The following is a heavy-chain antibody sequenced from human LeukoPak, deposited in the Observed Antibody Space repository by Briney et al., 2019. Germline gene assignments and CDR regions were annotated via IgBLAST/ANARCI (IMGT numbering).Heavy chain of an antibody. D-gene: IGHD1-26*01. CDR1: GHSLTNYY. J-gene: IGHJ4*02. Sequence: SETLSLTCTVSGHSLTNYYWSWIRQPAGKGLEWIRRIYTSGSANYNPSLQSRVTMSVDTSKNQFSLKLSSVTAADTAVYYCARVGSDGSYFDSWAREPWSPSPQ. CDR2: IYTSGSA. CDR3: ARVGSDGSYFDS. V-gene: IGHV4-4*07.